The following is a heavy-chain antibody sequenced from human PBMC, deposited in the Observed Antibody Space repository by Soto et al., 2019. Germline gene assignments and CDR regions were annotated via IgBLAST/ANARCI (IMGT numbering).Heavy chain of an antibody. CDR2: IYSSGNT. Sequence: GTLTLTGSVSGGTFSGYDLTWIRQPAGKGLEWIGRIYSSGNTKYNPSLQSRVTMSLDTSNNQFSLRLTSVTAADTAVYYCARGQRFSDWIDPWGQGTLVTVSS. J-gene: IGHJ5*02. CDR1: GGTFSGYD. CDR3: ARGQRFSDWIDP. V-gene: IGHV4-4*07. D-gene: IGHD3-3*01.